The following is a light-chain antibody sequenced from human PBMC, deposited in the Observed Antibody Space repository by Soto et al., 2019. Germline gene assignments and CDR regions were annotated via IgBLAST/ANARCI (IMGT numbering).Light chain of an antibody. J-gene: IGKJ1*01. V-gene: IGKV3-11*01. Sequence: PGERAPLSCRASQSVSSYLAWYQQKPGQAPRLLLYDASNSATGIPARFSGSGSGTDFTLTASRLEHEDYAVYYCQHFVNSLTWTFGQGTKVDIK. CDR2: DAS. CDR1: QSVSSY. CDR3: QHFVNSLTWT.